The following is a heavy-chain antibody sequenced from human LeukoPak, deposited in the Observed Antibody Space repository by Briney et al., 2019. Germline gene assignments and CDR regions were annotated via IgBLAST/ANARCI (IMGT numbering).Heavy chain of an antibody. CDR3: ARAGKIYFDY. CDR1: GGSISSGGYY. Sequence: SETLSLTCTVSGGSISSGGYYWSWIRQHPGKGLEWIGYIYYSGSTYYNPSLKSRVTISVDTSKNQFSLKLSSVTAADTAVYYCARAGKIYFDYWGQGTLVTVSS. CDR2: IYYSGST. J-gene: IGHJ4*02. V-gene: IGHV4-31*03.